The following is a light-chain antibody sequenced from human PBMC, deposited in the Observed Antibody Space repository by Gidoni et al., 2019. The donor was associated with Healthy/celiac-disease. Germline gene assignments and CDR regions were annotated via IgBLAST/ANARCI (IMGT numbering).Light chain of an antibody. CDR1: QDISNY. CDR3: QQYDNLPRT. CDR2: DAS. Sequence: IQMTQSPSSLSASVADRVTITCQASQDISNYLNWYQQKPGKAPKLLIYDASNLETGVPSRFSGSGSGTDFTFTISSLQPEDIATYYCQQYDNLPRTFGQGTKLEIK. V-gene: IGKV1-33*01. J-gene: IGKJ2*01.